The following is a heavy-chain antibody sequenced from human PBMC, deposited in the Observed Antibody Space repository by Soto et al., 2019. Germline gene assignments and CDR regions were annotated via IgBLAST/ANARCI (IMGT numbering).Heavy chain of an antibody. J-gene: IGHJ4*02. Sequence: QITLKESGPTLVKPTQTLTLTCTFSGFSLSTSGVGVGWIRQPPGKALEWLALIYWDDDKRSSPSLKSRLTIPNDTHSLQVALNMTNIDPVDTVTYFCAHSHAGNFDFWGQGTLVTVSS. CDR3: AHSHAGNFDF. CDR2: IYWDDDK. V-gene: IGHV2-5*02. CDR1: GFSLSTSGVG.